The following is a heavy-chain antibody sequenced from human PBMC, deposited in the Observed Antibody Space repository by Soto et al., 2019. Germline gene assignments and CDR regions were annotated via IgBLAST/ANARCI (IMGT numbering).Heavy chain of an antibody. V-gene: IGHV1-8*01. CDR3: ARSCFQCYRYYYYYISF. CDR1: GYTFTSYD. J-gene: IGHJ6*03. CDR2: MNPNSGNT. D-gene: IGHD2-15*01. Sequence: ASVKVSCKASGYTFTSYDINWVRQATGQGLEWMGWMNPNSGNTGYAQKFQGRVTMTRNTSISTAYMELSSLRSEDTAVYYCARSCFQCYRYYYYYISFWTQGTSVPVSS.